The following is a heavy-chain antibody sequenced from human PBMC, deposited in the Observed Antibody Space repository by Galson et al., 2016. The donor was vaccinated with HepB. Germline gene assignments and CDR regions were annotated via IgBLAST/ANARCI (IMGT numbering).Heavy chain of an antibody. J-gene: IGHJ4*02. V-gene: IGHV1-18*01. CDR2: ISTKKGKT. CDR1: GYRFTGYG. D-gene: IGHD1-1*01. Sequence: SVKVSCKASGYRFTGYGISWVRQAPGQGPEWLGGISTKKGKTNVHQKFKDRATMTTASHTTTAYLELGRLQPDDTAVYFCVRDWSDDVHIYLDSWGQGTLVTVSS. CDR3: VRDWSDDVHIYLDS.